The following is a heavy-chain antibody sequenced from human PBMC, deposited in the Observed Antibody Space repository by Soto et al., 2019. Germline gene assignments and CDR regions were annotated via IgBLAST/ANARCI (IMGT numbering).Heavy chain of an antibody. CDR1: GGTFSSYA. CDR3: AREGIAAAGTWLGI. Sequence: SVKVSCKASGGTFSSYAISWVRQAPGQGLEWMGGIIPTFGTANYAQKFQGRVTITADESTSTAYMELSSLRSEDTAVYYCAREGIAAAGTWLGIWGQGTMVTVSS. J-gene: IGHJ3*02. CDR2: IIPTFGTA. V-gene: IGHV1-69*13. D-gene: IGHD6-13*01.